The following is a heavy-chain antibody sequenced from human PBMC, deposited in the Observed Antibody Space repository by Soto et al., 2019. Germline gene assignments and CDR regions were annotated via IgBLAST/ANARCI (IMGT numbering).Heavy chain of an antibody. D-gene: IGHD5-12*01. V-gene: IGHV3-23*01. CDR2: VSGSGGRT. CDR1: GFTFSSFA. J-gene: IGHJ4*02. CDR3: TIVANDH. Sequence: EVQLLESGGGLVQPGGSLRLSCAASGFTFSSFAMTWVRQAPGKGLEWVSSVSGSGGRTSYADSVKGRVTTARDNSNNTLYLQINSLRAEDTAVYYCTIVANDHWGQGTLVIVSS.